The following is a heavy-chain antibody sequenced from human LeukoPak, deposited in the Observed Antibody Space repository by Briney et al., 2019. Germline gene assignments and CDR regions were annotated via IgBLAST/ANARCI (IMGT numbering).Heavy chain of an antibody. CDR3: AREGGQWLTNWFDP. J-gene: IGHJ5*02. D-gene: IGHD6-19*01. Sequence: SETLSLTCTVSGGSISSNNEYWGWIRQPPGKGLEWIGSIYYSGSTNYNPSLKSRVTISVDTSKNQFSLKLSSVTAADTAVYYCAREGGQWLTNWFDPWGQGTLVTVSS. CDR1: GGSISSNNEY. V-gene: IGHV4-39*02. CDR2: IYYSGST.